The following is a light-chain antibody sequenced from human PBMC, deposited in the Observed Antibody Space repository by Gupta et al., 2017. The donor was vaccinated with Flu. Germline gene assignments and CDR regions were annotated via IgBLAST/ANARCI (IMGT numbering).Light chain of an antibody. CDR2: AAS. J-gene: IGKJ5*01. Sequence: DIQMTQSPSSLSASVGDRVTITCRASQSISSYLNWYQQKPGKAPKLLIYAASSLQSGVPSRFSGSGSGTDFTLTISRLQPEDFGTYYCQQSDSIPNTFGQGTRLEIK. CDR3: QQSDSIPNT. CDR1: QSISSY. V-gene: IGKV1-39*01.